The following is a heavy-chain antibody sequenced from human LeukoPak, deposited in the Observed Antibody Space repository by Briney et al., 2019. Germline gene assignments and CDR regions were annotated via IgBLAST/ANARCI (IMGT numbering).Heavy chain of an antibody. V-gene: IGHV1-46*01. CDR3: ARVGGAYYYGMDV. CDR1: GYTFTNFF. CDR2: INPNGGST. D-gene: IGHD1-26*01. J-gene: IGHJ6*02. Sequence: ASVKVSCKASGYTFTNFFMHWVRQAPGQGLEWMGIINPNGGSTRYAQKFQGRVTMTRDTSTSTVYMELSSLRSEDTAVYYCARVGGAYYYGMDVWGQGTTVTVSS.